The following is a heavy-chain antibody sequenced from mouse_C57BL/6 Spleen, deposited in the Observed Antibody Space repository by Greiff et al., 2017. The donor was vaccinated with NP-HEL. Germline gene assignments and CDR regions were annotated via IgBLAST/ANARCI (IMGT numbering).Heavy chain of an antibody. CDR2: IYPGDGDT. CDR3: ARSGRTDYFDY. Sequence: QVQLKQSGPELVKPGASVKISCKASGYAFSSSWMNWVKQRPGKGLEWIGRIYPGDGDTNYNGKFKGKATLTADKSSSTAYMQLSSLTSEDSAVYFCARSGRTDYFDYWGQGTTLTVSS. CDR1: GYAFSSSW. V-gene: IGHV1-82*01. J-gene: IGHJ2*01.